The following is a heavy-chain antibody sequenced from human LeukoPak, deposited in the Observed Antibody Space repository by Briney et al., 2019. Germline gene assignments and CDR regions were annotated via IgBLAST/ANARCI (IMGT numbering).Heavy chain of an antibody. Sequence: PAETLSLTCCVCGGSISSYYWSWIRQPPGKGLEWIGYIYYSGSTNYSPSLSSRGTISVDTAKNHFPLKLESVTAADTAGVYCSGHQGHDGFDIWGEGTMGTVSS. V-gene: IGHV4-59*08. J-gene: IGHJ3*02. CDR3: SGHQGHDGFDI. CDR2: IYYSGST. CDR1: GGSISSYY.